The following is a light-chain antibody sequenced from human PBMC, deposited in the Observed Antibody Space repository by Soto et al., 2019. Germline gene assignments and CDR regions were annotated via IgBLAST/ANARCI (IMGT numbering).Light chain of an antibody. CDR2: NAS. V-gene: IGKV1D-13*01. Sequence: AIQLTQSPSSLSASVGDRGAITCRASQGISSLLAWYQQKPGKAPNLLNYNASSLGSGVTSRFSGSGSGTEFTLTISGLQPEDSATYYCQQFFDYPLTFGGGTKVEI. CDR1: QGISSL. CDR3: QQFFDYPLT. J-gene: IGKJ4*01.